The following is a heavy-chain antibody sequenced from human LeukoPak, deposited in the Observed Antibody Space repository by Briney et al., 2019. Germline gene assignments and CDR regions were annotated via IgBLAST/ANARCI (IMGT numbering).Heavy chain of an antibody. CDR1: GFTVINNY. D-gene: IGHD3-10*01. CDR2: IYSGGYT. V-gene: IGHV3-53*01. Sequence: GGSLRLSCAASGFTVINNYMSWVRQAPGKGLEWVSIIYSGGYTYYADSVKGRFTISRDNSKNTQYLQMNSLRAEDTAVYYCARVGYYGSGSSPHFDDWGQGTLVTVSS. CDR3: ARVGYYGSGSSPHFDD. J-gene: IGHJ4*02.